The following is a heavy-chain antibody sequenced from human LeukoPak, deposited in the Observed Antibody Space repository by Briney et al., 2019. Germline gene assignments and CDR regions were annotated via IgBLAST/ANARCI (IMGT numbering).Heavy chain of an antibody. Sequence: GRSLRLSRAASGFTFSSYGMHWVRQAPGKGLEWVAVISYDGSNKYYADSVKGRFTISRDNSKNTLYLQMNSLRAEDTAVYYCAKDLGTTVVTPYWGQGTLVTVSS. CDR2: ISYDGSNK. V-gene: IGHV3-30*18. J-gene: IGHJ4*02. CDR3: AKDLGTTVVTPY. CDR1: GFTFSSYG. D-gene: IGHD4-23*01.